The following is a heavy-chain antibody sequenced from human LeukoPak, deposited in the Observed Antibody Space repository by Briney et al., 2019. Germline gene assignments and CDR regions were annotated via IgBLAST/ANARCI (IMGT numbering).Heavy chain of an antibody. CDR2: ISGRAGST. V-gene: IGHV3-23*01. D-gene: IGHD4-23*01. Sequence: GGSLSLSCAVSGFTFSNSGLSWVRQAPGKGLEWVSAISGRAGSTYYADSVKGRFTISRDNSKNTLYLQMNSLRAEDTAVYYCAKRSDYGGNWNHLYYWGQGTKVTVSS. J-gene: IGHJ4*02. CDR1: GFTFSNSG. CDR3: AKRSDYGGNWNHLYY.